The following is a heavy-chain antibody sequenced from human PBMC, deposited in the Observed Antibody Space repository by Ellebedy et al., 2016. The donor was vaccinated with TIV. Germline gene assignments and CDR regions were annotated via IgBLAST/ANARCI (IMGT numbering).Heavy chain of an antibody. CDR1: GGSINSSSYY. V-gene: IGHV4-39*01. J-gene: IGHJ4*02. D-gene: IGHD6-13*01. CDR3: ASTTGQQLVLIYFDN. CDR2: IYYSGST. Sequence: MPSETLSLTCTVSGGSINSSSYYWGWIRQPPGKGLEWIANIYYSGSTYYNPSLKSRVTISVDTSRNLFSLKLTSVTAADTAVYYCASTTGQQLVLIYFDNWGQGTLVTVSS.